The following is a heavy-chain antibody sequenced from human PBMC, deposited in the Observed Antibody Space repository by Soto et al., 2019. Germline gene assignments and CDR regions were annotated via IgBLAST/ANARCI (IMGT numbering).Heavy chain of an antibody. CDR3: ARIPVSGRAIGWFDT. D-gene: IGHD1-26*01. Sequence: QVQLQESGPGLVKPSQTLSLTCTVSDGSINRGGNYWTWIRQHPGKDLEGIGWVNYRGRTNYNPPLKSRVTISVDPSLKQFSMRLTSVTAADTAVYYRARIPVSGRAIGWFDTWGQGTRVTVSS. CDR1: DGSINRGGNY. CDR2: VNYRGRT. V-gene: IGHV4-31*03. J-gene: IGHJ5*02.